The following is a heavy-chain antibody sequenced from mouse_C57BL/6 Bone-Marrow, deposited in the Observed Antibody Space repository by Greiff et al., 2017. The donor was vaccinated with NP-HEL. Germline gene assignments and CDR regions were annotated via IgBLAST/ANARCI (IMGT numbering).Heavy chain of an antibody. CDR3: ARETYYYGSLFDY. J-gene: IGHJ2*01. CDR2: ISDGGSYT. D-gene: IGHD1-1*01. Sequence: DVTLVESGGGLVKPGGSLKLSCAASGFTFSSYAMSWVRQTPEKRLEWVATISDGGSYTYYPDNVKGRFTISRDNAKNNLYLQMSHLKSEDTAMYYCARETYYYGSLFDYWGQGTTLTVSS. V-gene: IGHV5-4*01. CDR1: GFTFSSYA.